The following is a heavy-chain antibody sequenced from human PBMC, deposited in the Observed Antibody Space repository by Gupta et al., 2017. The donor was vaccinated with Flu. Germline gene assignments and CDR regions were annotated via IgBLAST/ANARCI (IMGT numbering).Heavy chain of an antibody. CDR2: VYYSGRT. D-gene: IGHD1-26*01. J-gene: IGHJ4*02. V-gene: IGHV4-39*01. CDR3: ARREPWGDPSIDF. CDR1: Y. Sequence: YCVWIRQSPGTGLEWIGHVYYSGRTYYNPSLGSRVTISIDTSKNQFSLNLTSVTAADTGVYFCARREPWGDPSIDFWGQGTLVTGSS.